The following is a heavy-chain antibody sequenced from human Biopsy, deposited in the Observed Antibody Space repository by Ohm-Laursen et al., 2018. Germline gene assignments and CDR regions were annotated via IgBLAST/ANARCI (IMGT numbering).Heavy chain of an antibody. J-gene: IGHJ5*02. V-gene: IGHV1-2*02. CDR1: GYTFTGYH. Sequence: SVKASCKSSGYTFTGYHVHWVRQAPGQGLEWMGWINAKTGDTNYAQKFQGRVTMTRDTSISTAYVDLSSLRSDDTAVYYCTRGGYYYDSLAYYYWFDPWGQGTLVTVSS. CDR3: TRGGYYYDSLAYYYWFDP. CDR2: INAKTGDT. D-gene: IGHD3-22*01.